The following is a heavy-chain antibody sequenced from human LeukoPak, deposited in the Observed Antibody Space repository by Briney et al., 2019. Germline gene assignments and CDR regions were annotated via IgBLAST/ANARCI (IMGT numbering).Heavy chain of an antibody. CDR3: VRGRDEAYSWFDP. CDR1: GDSITNYY. D-gene: IGHD1-26*01. J-gene: IGHJ5*02. V-gene: IGHV4-59*13. Sequence: PSETLSLTCTVSGDSITNYYWSWIRQPPGKGLEWIGYIYYSGSTNYNPSLKSRVTISVDTSKNQFSLKLSSVTAADTAVYYCVRGRDEAYSWFDPWGQGTLVTVSS. CDR2: IYYSGST.